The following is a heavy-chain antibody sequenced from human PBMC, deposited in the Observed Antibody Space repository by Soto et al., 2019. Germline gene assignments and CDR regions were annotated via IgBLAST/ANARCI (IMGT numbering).Heavy chain of an antibody. CDR3: ARDATTAYYYDSSGPSAFDI. Sequence: ASVKVSCKASGYTFTSYGISWVRQAPGQGLELMGWISAYNGNTNYAQKLQGRVTMTTDTSTSTAYMELRSLRSDDTAVYYCARDATTAYYYDSSGPSAFDIWGQGTMVTV. D-gene: IGHD3-22*01. CDR2: ISAYNGNT. CDR1: GYTFTSYG. V-gene: IGHV1-18*04. J-gene: IGHJ3*02.